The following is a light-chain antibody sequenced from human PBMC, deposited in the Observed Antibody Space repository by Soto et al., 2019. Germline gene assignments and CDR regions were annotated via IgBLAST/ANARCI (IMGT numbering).Light chain of an antibody. CDR1: SGSIASNY. CDR2: EDN. CDR3: QSYDSSNLWV. Sequence: NFMLTQPHSVSESPGKTVTISCTRSSGSIASNYVQWYQQRPGSAPTTVIYEDNQRPSGVPDRFSGSIDSSSNSASLTISGLKTEDEADYYCQSYDSSNLWVFGGGTSSPS. V-gene: IGLV6-57*03. J-gene: IGLJ3*02.